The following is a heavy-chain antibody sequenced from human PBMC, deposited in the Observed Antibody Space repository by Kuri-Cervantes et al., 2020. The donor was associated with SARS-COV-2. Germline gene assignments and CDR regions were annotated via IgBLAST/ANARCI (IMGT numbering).Heavy chain of an antibody. Sequence: SVQVSCKASGGTFSSYAISWVRQAPGQGLEWMGRIIPIFGTANYAQKFQGRVTITAYESTSTAYMELSSLRSEDTAGYYCTGGEYCSSTSCPSLPDYWGQGTLVTVSS. J-gene: IGHJ4*02. V-gene: IGHV1-69*13. D-gene: IGHD2-2*01. CDR1: GGTFSSYA. CDR2: IIPIFGTA. CDR3: TGGEYCSSTSCPSLPDY.